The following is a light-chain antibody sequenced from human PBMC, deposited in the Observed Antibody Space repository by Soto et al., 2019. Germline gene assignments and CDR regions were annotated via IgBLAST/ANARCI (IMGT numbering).Light chain of an antibody. CDR1: HSISRW. J-gene: IGKJ5*01. CDR3: HQYNSYSIT. Sequence: DFRMTQSPSTLSAFVGDRVAISCRTSHSISRWLAWYQQTPGRAPKLLIYDVSSLKSGVPSRFSGTGSRTEFTLTISSPQPDDFATYYCHQYNSYSITFGQETRLEIK. V-gene: IGKV1-5*01. CDR2: DVS.